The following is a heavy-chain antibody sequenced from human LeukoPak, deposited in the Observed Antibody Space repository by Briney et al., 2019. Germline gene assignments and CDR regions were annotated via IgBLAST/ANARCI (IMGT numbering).Heavy chain of an antibody. CDR3: ARDRIARFLEWLSPEGYYFDY. D-gene: IGHD3-3*01. CDR1: GYTFTSYG. CDR2: ISAYNGNT. V-gene: IGHV1-18*01. J-gene: IGHJ4*02. Sequence: ASVKVSCKASGYTFTSYGISWVRQAPGQGLEWMGWISAYNGNTNCAQKLQGRVTMTTDTSTSTAYMELRSLRSDDTAVYYCARDRIARFLEWLSPEGYYFDYWGQGTLVTVSS.